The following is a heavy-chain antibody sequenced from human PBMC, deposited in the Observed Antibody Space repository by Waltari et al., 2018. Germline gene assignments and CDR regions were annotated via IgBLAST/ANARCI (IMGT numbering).Heavy chain of an antibody. Sequence: EERLVQSGGGLVQPGGSLRLSCEASGFRLPNYTMTWVRQAPGKGLEWVAYISETSRTTFYADSVRGRFIISRNNAKNSLSLQMVSLRGEDTAVYYCAVARGNYDVLTGFPVDSWGQGTLVTVSS. J-gene: IGHJ5*01. D-gene: IGHD3-9*01. CDR3: AVARGNYDVLTGFPVDS. CDR2: ISETSRTT. V-gene: IGHV3-48*01. CDR1: GFRLPNYT.